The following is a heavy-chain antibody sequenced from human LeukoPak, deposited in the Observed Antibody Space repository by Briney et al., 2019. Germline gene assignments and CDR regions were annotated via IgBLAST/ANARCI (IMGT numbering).Heavy chain of an antibody. J-gene: IGHJ4*02. V-gene: IGHV4-39*01. Sequence: KPSETLSLTCTVSGGSISSSSYYWGWIRQPPGKGLEWIGSIYYSGSTYYNPSLKSRVTISVDTSKNQFSLKLSSVTAADTAVYYCARHPGYREFDYWGQGTLVTVSS. CDR1: GGSISSSSYY. CDR2: IYYSGST. CDR3: ARHPGYREFDY. D-gene: IGHD1-1*01.